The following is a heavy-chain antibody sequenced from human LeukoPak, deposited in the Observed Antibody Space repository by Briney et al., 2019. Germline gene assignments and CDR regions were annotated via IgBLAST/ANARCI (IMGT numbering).Heavy chain of an antibody. Sequence: SVNVSCKASGGTFSSYAISWVRQAPGQGLEWMGGIIPIFGTANYAQKFQGRVTITTDESTSTAYMELSSLRSEDTAVYYCAAEGYSGSYDYYYGMDVWGQGTTVTVSS. V-gene: IGHV1-69*05. CDR1: GGTFSSYA. J-gene: IGHJ6*02. D-gene: IGHD1-26*01. CDR3: AAEGYSGSYDYYYGMDV. CDR2: IIPIFGTA.